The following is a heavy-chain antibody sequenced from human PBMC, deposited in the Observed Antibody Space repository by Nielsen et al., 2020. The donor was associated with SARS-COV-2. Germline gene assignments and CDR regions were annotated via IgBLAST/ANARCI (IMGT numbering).Heavy chain of an antibody. CDR1: GFTFSSYW. J-gene: IGHJ6*02. Sequence: GESLKISCGASGFTFSSYWMSWVRQAPGKGLEWVANIKQDGSEKYYVDSVKGRFTISRDNAKNSLYLQMNSLRAEDTAVYYCARGHCSSTSCYVYHGMDVWGQGTTVTVSS. CDR2: IKQDGSEK. CDR3: ARGHCSSTSCYVYHGMDV. D-gene: IGHD2-2*01. V-gene: IGHV3-7*03.